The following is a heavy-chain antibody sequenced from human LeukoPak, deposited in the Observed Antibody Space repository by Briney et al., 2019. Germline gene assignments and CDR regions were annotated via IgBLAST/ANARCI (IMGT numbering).Heavy chain of an antibody. Sequence: GGSLRLSCAASGFTFSNYGMYWVRQAPGKGLEWVAFIRYDGSNKYYADSVKGRFTISRDNSKNTLYLQMNSLRAEDTALYYCARYHCSSISCYSEVSFDSWGQGTLVTVSS. CDR2: IRYDGSNK. CDR3: ARYHCSSISCYSEVSFDS. CDR1: GFTFSNYG. D-gene: IGHD2-2*01. V-gene: IGHV3-30*02. J-gene: IGHJ4*02.